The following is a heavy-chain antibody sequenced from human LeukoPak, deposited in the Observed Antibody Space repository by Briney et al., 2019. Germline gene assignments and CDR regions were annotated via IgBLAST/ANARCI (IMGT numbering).Heavy chain of an antibody. Sequence: PGGSLRLSCAASGFTFSSYSMNWVRQAPGKGLEWVSSISSSSSYIYYADSVKGRFTISRDNAKNSLYLQMNSLRAEDTAVYYCASSLIVVRGLPDAFDIWGQGTMVTVSS. CDR3: ASSLIVVRGLPDAFDI. CDR2: ISSSSSYI. V-gene: IGHV3-21*01. D-gene: IGHD2-15*01. CDR1: GFTFSSYS. J-gene: IGHJ3*02.